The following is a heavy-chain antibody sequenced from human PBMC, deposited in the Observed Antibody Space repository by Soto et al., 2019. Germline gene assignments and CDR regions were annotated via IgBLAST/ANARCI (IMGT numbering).Heavy chain of an antibody. V-gene: IGHV1-8*01. Sequence: QVQLVQSGAEVRKPGASVKVSCKASGYTSTNYDINWVRQATGQGLEWMGCMNHYSANTGYAQKCQGRVTTTRNTSIGTGYMELTSLTSADTVVYYCVRAIRGSYEGRPGYYFDSGGQVTRVTVYS. D-gene: IGHD1-26*01. CDR2: MNHYSANT. J-gene: IGHJ4*02. CDR3: VRAIRGSYEGRPGYYFDS. CDR1: GYTSTNYD.